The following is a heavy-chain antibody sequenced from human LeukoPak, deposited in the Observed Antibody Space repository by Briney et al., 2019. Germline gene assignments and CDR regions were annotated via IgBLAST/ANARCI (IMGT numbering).Heavy chain of an antibody. CDR1: GFTFSSYA. CDR2: ISYDGSNK. Sequence: GGSLRLSCAASGFTFSSYAMHWVRQAPGKGLEWVAVISYDGSNKYYADSVKGRFTISRDNSKNTLYLQMNSLRAEDTAVYYCARATVSLFDYWGQGTLVTVSS. CDR3: ARATVSLFDY. J-gene: IGHJ4*02. D-gene: IGHD4-17*01. V-gene: IGHV3-30*04.